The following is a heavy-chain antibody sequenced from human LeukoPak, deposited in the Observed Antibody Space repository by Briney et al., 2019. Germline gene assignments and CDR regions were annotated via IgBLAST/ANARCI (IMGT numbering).Heavy chain of an antibody. CDR2: ISGSGGST. D-gene: IGHD3-22*01. CDR3: AKGPEKGYYYDSSGYFPGDY. V-gene: IGHV3-23*01. CDR1: GFTFSSCA. Sequence: GGSLRLSCAASGFTFSSCAMSWVRQAPGKGLEWVSAISGSGGSTYYADSVKGRFTISRDNSKNTLYLQMNSLRAEDTAVYYCAKGPEKGYYYDSSGYFPGDYWGQGTLVTVSS. J-gene: IGHJ4*02.